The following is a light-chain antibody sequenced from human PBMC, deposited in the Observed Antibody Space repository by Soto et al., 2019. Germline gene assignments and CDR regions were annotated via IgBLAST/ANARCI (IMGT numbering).Light chain of an antibody. CDR2: GAS. CDR3: QRYNNWPLT. Sequence: EILMTQSPATLSVSPGERATLSCRASQSVSSNLAWYQQKPGQAPRLLIFGASTRASGIPARFSASGSGTEFSLTISSLQSEDFAVYYCQRYNNWPLTFGGGTKVESK. CDR1: QSVSSN. J-gene: IGKJ4*01. V-gene: IGKV3-15*01.